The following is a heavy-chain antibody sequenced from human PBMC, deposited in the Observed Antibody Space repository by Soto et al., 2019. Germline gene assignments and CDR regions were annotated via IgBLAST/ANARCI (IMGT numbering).Heavy chain of an antibody. V-gene: IGHV3-23*01. CDR3: AKVQGTLDPFTH. CDR1: GITFSSYA. J-gene: IGHJ4*02. D-gene: IGHD3-9*01. Sequence: EVQLLESGGGLVQPGGSLRLSCAASGITFSSYAMSWVRQAPGKGLEWVSTISISGVTTYYADSVKGRFTMSRDNSKNTLYLQMNSLKAEDTAVYYCAKVQGTLDPFTHWSQGTLVTVSS. CDR2: ISISGVTT.